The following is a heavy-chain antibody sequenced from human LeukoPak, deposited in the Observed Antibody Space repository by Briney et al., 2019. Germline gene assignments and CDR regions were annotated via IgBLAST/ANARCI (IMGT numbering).Heavy chain of an antibody. CDR1: GFTVSSNY. Sequence: GGSLRLSCAASGFTVSSNYMNWVRQAPGKGLEWVSVIYSGGNTYYADSVKGRFTISRDNSKNTLYLQMNSLRAEDTAVYYCAGESGLSPGMDVWGQGTTVTVSS. V-gene: IGHV3-66*01. J-gene: IGHJ6*02. CDR2: IYSGGNT. CDR3: AGESGLSPGMDV.